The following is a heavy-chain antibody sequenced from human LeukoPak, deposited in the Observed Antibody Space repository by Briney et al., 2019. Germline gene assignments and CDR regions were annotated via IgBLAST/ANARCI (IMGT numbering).Heavy chain of an antibody. Sequence: GGSLRLSCAASGFTFSSYAMSWVRQAPGKGLEWVSAISGSGGSTYYADSVKGRSTISRDNSKNTLYLQMNSLRAEDTAVYYCAKDGGQGSGSYGDYFDYWGQGTLVTVSS. CDR2: ISGSGGST. V-gene: IGHV3-23*01. CDR1: GFTFSSYA. J-gene: IGHJ4*02. CDR3: AKDGGQGSGSYGDYFDY. D-gene: IGHD1-26*01.